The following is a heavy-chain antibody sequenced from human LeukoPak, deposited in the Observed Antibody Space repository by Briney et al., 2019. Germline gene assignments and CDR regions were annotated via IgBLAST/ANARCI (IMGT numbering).Heavy chain of an antibody. V-gene: IGHV1-69*05. CDR2: IIPIFGTA. CDR3: ASIVGARRGGVFDY. J-gene: IGHJ4*02. Sequence: SVKVSCKASGGTFSSYAISWVRQAPGQGLEWMGGIIPIFGTANYAQKFQGRVTITTDESTSTAFMELSSLRSEDTAVYYCASIVGARRGGVFDYWGQGTLVTVSS. CDR1: GGTFSSYA. D-gene: IGHD1-26*01.